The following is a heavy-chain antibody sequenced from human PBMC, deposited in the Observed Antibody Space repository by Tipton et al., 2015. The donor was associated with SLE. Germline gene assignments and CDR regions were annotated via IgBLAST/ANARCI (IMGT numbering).Heavy chain of an antibody. CDR2: INYSGNT. CDR3: ARGGLGSDLRGSIYFGS. J-gene: IGHJ4*02. Sequence: PGLVKPSETLSLTCTVSGGSISGYYWNWIRQPPGKGLEWVGYINYSGNTNYNPSLKGRVTISVDTSKTHFSLRLNSVTAADTAVYFCARGGLGSDLRGSIYFGSWGQGTLVTVSS. CDR1: GGSISGYY. D-gene: IGHD7-27*01. V-gene: IGHV4-59*01.